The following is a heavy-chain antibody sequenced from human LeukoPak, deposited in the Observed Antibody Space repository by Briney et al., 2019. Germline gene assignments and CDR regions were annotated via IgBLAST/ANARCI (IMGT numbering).Heavy chain of an antibody. CDR3: AKDLADIVATTFDY. D-gene: IGHD5-12*01. V-gene: IGHV3-23*01. J-gene: IGHJ4*02. CDR1: GFTFDDYA. CDR2: ISGSGGST. Sequence: PGRSLRLSCAASGFTFDDYAMHWVRQAPGKGLEWVSAISGSGGSTYYADSVKGRFTISRDNSKNTLYLQMNSLRAEDTAVYYCAKDLADIVATTFDYWGQGTLVTVSS.